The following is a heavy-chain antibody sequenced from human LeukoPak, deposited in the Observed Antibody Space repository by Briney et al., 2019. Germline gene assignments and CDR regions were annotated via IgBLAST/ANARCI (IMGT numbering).Heavy chain of an antibody. CDR1: SYTFTSYG. CDR3: ARDVAVVTSKDPAWFDY. J-gene: IGHJ4*02. Sequence: WASVKVSCKASSYTFTSYGISWVRQAPGQGLEWMGWISAYNGNTNYAQKLQGRVTMTTDTSTSTAYMELRSLRSDDTAVYYCARDVAVVTSKDPAWFDYWGQGTLVTVSS. D-gene: IGHD4-23*01. CDR2: ISAYNGNT. V-gene: IGHV1-18*01.